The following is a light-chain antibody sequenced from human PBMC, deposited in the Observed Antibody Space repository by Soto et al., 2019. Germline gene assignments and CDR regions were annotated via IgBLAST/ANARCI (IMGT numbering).Light chain of an antibody. J-gene: IGLJ1*01. CDR3: CSYAGSYTLV. CDR1: SSDVGGYNY. V-gene: IGLV2-11*01. CDR2: DVN. Sequence: QSALTQPRSVSGSPGQSVTISCTGTSSDVGGYNYVSWYQQHPGKAPKLMIYDVNKRPSGVPDRFSGSKSGNTASLTISGLQAEDEADYYCCSYAGSYTLVLETGTKVTVL.